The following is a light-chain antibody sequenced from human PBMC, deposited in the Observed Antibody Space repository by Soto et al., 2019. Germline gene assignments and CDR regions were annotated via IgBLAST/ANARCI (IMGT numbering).Light chain of an antibody. CDR2: QDN. J-gene: IGLJ2*01. CDR1: ELGDKY. V-gene: IGLV3-1*01. CDR3: QTWASSTAPVV. Sequence: SYELTQPPSVSVSPGQTASITCSGAELGDKYACWYQQKPGQSPALVIYQDNKRPSGIPERFSGSNSGNTATLTIGGTQAMDEADYYCQTWASSTAPVVFGRGTQLTVL.